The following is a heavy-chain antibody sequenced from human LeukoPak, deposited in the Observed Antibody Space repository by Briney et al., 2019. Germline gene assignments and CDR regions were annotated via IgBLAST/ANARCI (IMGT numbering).Heavy chain of an antibody. CDR1: GGSFSGYY. CDR3: AREGYYDSSGYYYTLKTTRDSPLTN. D-gene: IGHD3-22*01. CDR2: INHSGST. V-gene: IGHV4-34*01. Sequence: SETLSLTCAVYGGSFSGYYWSWIRQPPGKGLEWIGEINHSGSTNYNPSLKSRVTISVDTSKNQFSLKLSSVTAADTAVYYCAREGYYDSSGYYYTLKTTRDSPLTNWGQGTLVTVSS. J-gene: IGHJ4*02.